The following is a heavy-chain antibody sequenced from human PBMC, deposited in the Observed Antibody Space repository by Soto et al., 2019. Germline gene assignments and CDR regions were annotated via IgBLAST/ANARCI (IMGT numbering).Heavy chain of an antibody. Sequence: SETLSLTCTVSGGSISSYYWSWIRQPAGKGLEWIGRIYTSGSTNYNPSLKSRVTMSVDTSKNQFSLKLSSVTAADTAVYYCAREIVPRIPMVRGVPWYFDYWGQGTLVTVSS. CDR1: GGSISSYY. J-gene: IGHJ4*02. CDR3: AREIVPRIPMVRGVPWYFDY. V-gene: IGHV4-4*07. D-gene: IGHD3-10*01. CDR2: IYTSGST.